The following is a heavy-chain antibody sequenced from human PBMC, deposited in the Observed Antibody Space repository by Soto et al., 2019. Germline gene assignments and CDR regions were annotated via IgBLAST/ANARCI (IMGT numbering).Heavy chain of an antibody. D-gene: IGHD4-17*01. CDR3: ARHPMSRVYGGNLDY. CDR1: GGSISSSSYY. Sequence: SSETLSLTCTVSGGSISSSSYYWGWIRQPPGKGLEWIGSIYYSGSTYYNPSLKSRVTISVDTSKNQFSLKLSSVTAADTAVYYCARHPMSRVYGGNLDYWGQGTLVTVSS. V-gene: IGHV4-39*01. CDR2: IYYSGST. J-gene: IGHJ4*02.